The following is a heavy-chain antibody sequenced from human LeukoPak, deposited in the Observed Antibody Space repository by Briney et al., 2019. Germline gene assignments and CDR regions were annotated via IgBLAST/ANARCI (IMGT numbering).Heavy chain of an antibody. J-gene: IGHJ4*02. CDR1: GFTFDDYA. Sequence: GGSLRLSCAASGFTFDDYAMHWVRHAPGKGLEWVSGISWNSGSIGYADSVKGRFTISRDNAKNSLYLQMNSLRAEDTALYYCAKPAPAGYFDYWGQGTLVTVSS. CDR3: AKPAPAGYFDY. CDR2: ISWNSGSI. V-gene: IGHV3-9*01.